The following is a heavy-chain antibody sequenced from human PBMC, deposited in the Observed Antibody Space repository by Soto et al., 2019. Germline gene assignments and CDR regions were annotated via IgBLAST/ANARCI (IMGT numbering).Heavy chain of an antibody. CDR1: GFTFSSYA. D-gene: IGHD3-10*01. CDR3: AFNSVSGSYYFDY. Sequence: EVQLLESGGGLVQPGGSLRLSSAASGFTFSSYALWWVRQAPGKGLECVSAISGGGETTYYADSVKGRFTISRDNSKNSLYLQMNSLSAEDTAVYYCAFNSVSGSYYFDYWGQGTLVTVSS. CDR2: ISGGGETT. V-gene: IGHV3-23*01. J-gene: IGHJ4*02.